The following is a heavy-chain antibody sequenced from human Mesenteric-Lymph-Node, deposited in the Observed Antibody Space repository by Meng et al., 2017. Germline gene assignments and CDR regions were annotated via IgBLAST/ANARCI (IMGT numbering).Heavy chain of an antibody. J-gene: IGHJ4*02. Sequence: ASVKVSCKASGYTFTSYYMHWVRQAPGQGLEWMGIINPSGGSTSYAQKFQGRVTMTRDTSTSTVYMELSSLRSEDTAVYYCARNPPPKVGATTPFDYWGQGTLVTVSS. CDR3: ARNPPPKVGATTPFDY. CDR1: GYTFTSYY. CDR2: INPSGGST. D-gene: IGHD1-26*01. V-gene: IGHV1-46*01.